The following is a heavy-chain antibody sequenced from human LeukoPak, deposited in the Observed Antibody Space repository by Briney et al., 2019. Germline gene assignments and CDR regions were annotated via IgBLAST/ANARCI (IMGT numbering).Heavy chain of an antibody. D-gene: IGHD6-19*01. Sequence: SETLSLTCAVYGGSFSGYYWSWIRQPPGKGLEWIGEINHSGSTNYNPSLKSRVTISVDTSKNQFSLKLSSVTAADTAVYYCARLRTYSSGWYSVWWFDPWGQGTLVTVSS. CDR1: GGSFSGYY. V-gene: IGHV4-34*01. CDR2: INHSGST. CDR3: ARLRTYSSGWYSVWWFDP. J-gene: IGHJ5*02.